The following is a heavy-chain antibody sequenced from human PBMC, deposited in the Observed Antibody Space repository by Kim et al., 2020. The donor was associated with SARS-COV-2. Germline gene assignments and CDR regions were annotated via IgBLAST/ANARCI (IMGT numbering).Heavy chain of an antibody. CDR2: IWYDGSNK. CDR3: ASLGLGDYYYGMDV. V-gene: IGHV3-33*01. J-gene: IGHJ6*02. Sequence: GGSLRLSCAASGFTFSSYGMHWVRQAPGKGLEWVAVIWYDGSNKYYADSVKGRFTISRDNSKNTLYLQMNSLRAEDTAVYYCASLGLGDYYYGMDVWGQGTMVTVSS. CDR1: GFTFSSYG.